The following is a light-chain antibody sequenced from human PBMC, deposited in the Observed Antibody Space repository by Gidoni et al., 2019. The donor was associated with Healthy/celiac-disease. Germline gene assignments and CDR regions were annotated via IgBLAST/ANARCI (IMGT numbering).Light chain of an antibody. CDR1: QSVSSY. Sequence: EIVLTQSPATLSLSPGERATLSCRASQSVSSYLAWYQQKPGQAPRLLIYDAANRATGIPARFRGSGSGTDFTLTISSLEPEDFAVDYCQQRSNWPPKLTFGGGTKVEIK. J-gene: IGKJ4*01. CDR3: QQRSNWPPKLT. CDR2: DAA. V-gene: IGKV3-11*01.